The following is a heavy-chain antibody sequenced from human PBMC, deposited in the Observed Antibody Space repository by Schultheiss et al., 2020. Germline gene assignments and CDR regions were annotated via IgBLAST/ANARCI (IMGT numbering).Heavy chain of an antibody. V-gene: IGHV3-23*01. CDR3: ARGDGHNYGTFGY. CDR2: ISGSGGST. J-gene: IGHJ4*02. CDR1: GFTFSSYA. D-gene: IGHD5-24*01. Sequence: GESLKISCAASGFTFSSYAMSWVRQAPGKGLEWVSAISGSGGSTYYADSAKGRFTISRDNSKNTLYLQMNSLRPEDTGVYFCARGDGHNYGTFGYWGQGTLVTVSS.